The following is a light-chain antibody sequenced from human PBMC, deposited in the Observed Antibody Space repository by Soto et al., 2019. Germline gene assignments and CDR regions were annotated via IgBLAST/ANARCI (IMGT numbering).Light chain of an antibody. J-gene: IGKJ1*01. V-gene: IGKV3-15*01. CDR1: QSIGSN. CDR2: AAS. CDR3: QQYKNWPTWT. Sequence: VMTQSPATLSVSPWERATLSCRASQSIGSNLAWYQQKPCQAPRLLIYAASIRATDFPARFSGSGSGTEFTLTISGLQSDDFAVYFGQQYKNWPTWTVGHGTKVDIK.